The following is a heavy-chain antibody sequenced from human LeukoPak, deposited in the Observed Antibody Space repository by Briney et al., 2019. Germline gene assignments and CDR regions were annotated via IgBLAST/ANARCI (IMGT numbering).Heavy chain of an antibody. CDR2: IYYSGST. V-gene: IGHV4-61*08. J-gene: IGHJ3*02. CDR3: ASIVGAERAFDI. CDR1: GGSISSGGYY. Sequence: PSETLSLTCTVSGGSISSGGYYWSWIRQHPGKGLEWIGYIYYSGSTNYNPSLKSRVTTSVDTSKNQFSLKLSSVTAADTAVYYCASIVGAERAFDIWGQGTMVTVSS. D-gene: IGHD1-26*01.